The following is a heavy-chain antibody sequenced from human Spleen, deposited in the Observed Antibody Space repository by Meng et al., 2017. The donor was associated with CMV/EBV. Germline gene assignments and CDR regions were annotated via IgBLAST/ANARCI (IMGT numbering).Heavy chain of an antibody. J-gene: IGHJ4*02. Sequence: SCAAAGFTFSSYSVNWVRQAPGKGLEWVSSISSSSSYIYYADSVKGRFTISRDNAKNSLYLQMNSLRAEDTAVYYCARAIGSYSSFDYWGQGTLVTVSS. V-gene: IGHV3-21*01. CDR1: GFTFSSYS. D-gene: IGHD1-26*01. CDR3: ARAIGSYSSFDY. CDR2: ISSSSSYI.